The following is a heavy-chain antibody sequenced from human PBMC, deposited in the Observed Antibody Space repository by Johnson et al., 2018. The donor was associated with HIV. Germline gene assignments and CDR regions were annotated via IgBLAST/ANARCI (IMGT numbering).Heavy chain of an antibody. CDR1: GFIFSDYY. Sequence: KPGGSLRLSCAASGFIFSDYYMSWIRQAPGKGLEWVSYISSSGGSIGYADSVKGRFTISRDNAKNSLYLQMNSLRAEDTAVYYCARAGYSSGWYERAFDIWGQGTMVTVSS. V-gene: IGHV3-11*04. J-gene: IGHJ3*02. CDR3: ARAGYSSGWYERAFDI. CDR2: ISSSGGSI. D-gene: IGHD6-19*01.